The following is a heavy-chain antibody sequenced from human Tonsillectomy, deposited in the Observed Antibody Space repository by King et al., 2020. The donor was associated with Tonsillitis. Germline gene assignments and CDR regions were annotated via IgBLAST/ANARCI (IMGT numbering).Heavy chain of an antibody. CDR1: GFTISNYL. V-gene: IGHV3-30*01. D-gene: IGHD3-10*01. Sequence: VQLVESGGGVVQPGRSLSLSCAASGFTISNYLMHWVRQAPGKGLEWVAVISYDGSNKFYADSVKGRFTISRDNSKNTRSLQINSLRTEDTAGYYCVSVIIAPAFDYWGRGTLVTVSS. J-gene: IGHJ4*02. CDR2: ISYDGSNK. CDR3: VSVIIAPAFDY.